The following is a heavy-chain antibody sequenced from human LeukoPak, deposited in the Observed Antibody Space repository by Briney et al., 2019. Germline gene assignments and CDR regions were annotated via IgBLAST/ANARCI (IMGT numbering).Heavy chain of an antibody. CDR1: GGSISSYY. V-gene: IGHV4-59*08. CDR3: ARLGIGVVPSAMLGDYYFDY. CDR2: IYYSGST. D-gene: IGHD2-2*01. J-gene: IGHJ4*02. Sequence: SETLSLTCTVSGGSISSYYWSWIRQPPGKGLEWIGYIYYSGSTNYNPSLNRRVTISVDTSKNPFSLQLTSVTAADTAVYYCARLGIGVVPSAMLGDYYFDYWGQGTLVTVSS.